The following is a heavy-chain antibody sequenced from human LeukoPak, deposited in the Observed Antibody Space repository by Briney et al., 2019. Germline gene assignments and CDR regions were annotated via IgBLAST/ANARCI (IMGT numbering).Heavy chain of an antibody. J-gene: IGHJ4*02. D-gene: IGHD5-12*01. CDR1: CGSISTSY. CDR2: IEYSGST. V-gene: IGHV4-59*01. CDR3: ARTSGYWPADFDF. Sequence: KSSESLSLTCTVYCGSISTSYWNWIRQPPGGGLEWLGYIEYSGSTKYNPSLKSRLTMSVDSSKNHFSLKLKSVTAADTAVYYCARTSGYWPADFDFWGQGALVIVSS.